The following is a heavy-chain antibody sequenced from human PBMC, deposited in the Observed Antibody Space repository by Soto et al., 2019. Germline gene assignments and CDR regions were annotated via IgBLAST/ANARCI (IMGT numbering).Heavy chain of an antibody. CDR2: ISAYNGNT. J-gene: IGHJ6*02. Sequence: APLKVSCKASGYSFSGYGISWVRQAHGQGLEWMGWISAYNGNTNYAQKLQGRVTMTTDTSTSAAYMELRSLRSDDTAVYYCARDVAIVVGPAGIHDYYYGMDVWGQGTTVTVSS. V-gene: IGHV1-18*01. CDR3: ARDVAIVVGPAGIHDYYYGMDV. D-gene: IGHD2-2*02. CDR1: GYSFSGYG.